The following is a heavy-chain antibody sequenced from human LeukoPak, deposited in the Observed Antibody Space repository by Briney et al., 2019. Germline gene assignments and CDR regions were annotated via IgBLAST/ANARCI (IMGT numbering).Heavy chain of an antibody. CDR2: IYYSGST. Sequence: KPSGTLSLTCAVSGGSISSSNWWSWVRQPPGKGLEWIGSIYYSGSTYYNPPLKSRVTISVDTSKNQFSLKLSSVTAADTAVYYCARGGYRGGNWFDPWGQGTLVTVSS. J-gene: IGHJ5*02. CDR3: ARGGYRGGNWFDP. V-gene: IGHV4-4*02. D-gene: IGHD1-26*01. CDR1: GGSISSSNW.